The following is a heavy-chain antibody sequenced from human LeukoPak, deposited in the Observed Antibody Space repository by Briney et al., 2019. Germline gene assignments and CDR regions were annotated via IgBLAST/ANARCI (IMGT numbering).Heavy chain of an antibody. CDR3: ARAGVRGWYYFEY. CDR2: IYTSGST. CDR1: GGSISGDY. J-gene: IGHJ4*02. V-gene: IGHV4-4*07. Sequence: PSETLSLTCIVSGGSISGDYWSWIRQPAGQGLEWIGRIYTSGSTNYNPSLKSRVTMSVDTSKNQFSLKLGSVTAADTAVYYCARAGVRGWYYFEYWGQGTLVTVFS. D-gene: IGHD6-19*01.